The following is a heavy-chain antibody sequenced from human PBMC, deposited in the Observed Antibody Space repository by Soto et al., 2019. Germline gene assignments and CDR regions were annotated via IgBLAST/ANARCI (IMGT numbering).Heavy chain of an antibody. CDR1: GGTFSSYA. Sequence: ASVKVSCKASGGTFSSYAISWVRQAPGQGLEWMGGIIPIFGTANYAQKFQGRVTITADKSTSTAYMELSSLRSEDTAVYYCARIPAIFGVVIIRGAFDIWGQGTMVTVSS. D-gene: IGHD3-3*01. V-gene: IGHV1-69*06. CDR2: IIPIFGTA. J-gene: IGHJ3*02. CDR3: ARIPAIFGVVIIRGAFDI.